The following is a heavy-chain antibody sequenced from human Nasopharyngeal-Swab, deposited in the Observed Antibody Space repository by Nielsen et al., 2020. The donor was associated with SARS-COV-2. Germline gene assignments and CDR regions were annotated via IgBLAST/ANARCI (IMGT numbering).Heavy chain of an antibody. J-gene: IGHJ4*02. V-gene: IGHV4-39*01. CDR2: IYFTGKT. CDR3: ARSFCSTTSCNIGDY. Sequence: SETLSLTCSVSGDSISSTGYHWGWIRQSPGKGLEWIGNIYFTGKTYYSSSLTSRVTLSVDTPNNQFSLRLRSVTAADVAVYYCARSFCSTTSCNIGDYWGQGTLVTVSS. D-gene: IGHD2-2*01. CDR1: GDSISSTGYH.